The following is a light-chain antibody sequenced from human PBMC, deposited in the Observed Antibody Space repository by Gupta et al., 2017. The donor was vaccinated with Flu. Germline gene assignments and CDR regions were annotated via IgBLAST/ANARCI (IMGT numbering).Light chain of an antibody. Sequence: GDRVTITCRASHGIASYLGWYQQKPGKAPKLLIYAASTLQSGVPSRFSGSKSGRDFTLTISSLRPEDFAIYYCQQVNSYPYTFGQGTKLEIK. CDR3: QQVNSYPYT. V-gene: IGKV1-9*01. CDR1: HGIASY. CDR2: AAS. J-gene: IGKJ2*01.